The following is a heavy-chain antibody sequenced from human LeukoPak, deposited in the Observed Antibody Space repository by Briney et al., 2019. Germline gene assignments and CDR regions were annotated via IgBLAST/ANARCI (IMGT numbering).Heavy chain of an antibody. J-gene: IGHJ4*02. CDR1: GYSISSGYY. V-gene: IGHV4-38-2*02. CDR3: ARERVVRRRQYYFDY. D-gene: IGHD3-10*01. Sequence: PSETLSLTCTVSGYSISSGYYWGWIRQPPGKGLEWIGSIYHSGSTYYNPSLKSRVTISVDTSKNQFSLKLSSVTAADTAVYYCARERVVRRRQYYFDYWGQGTLVTVSS. CDR2: IYHSGST.